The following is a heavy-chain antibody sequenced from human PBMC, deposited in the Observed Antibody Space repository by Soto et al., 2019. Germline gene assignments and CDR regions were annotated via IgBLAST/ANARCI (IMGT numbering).Heavy chain of an antibody. Sequence: PGGSLRLSCVASGFSFKTYEMSWVRQAPGKGLEWIAYIGSSGVTIHYADSVRGRFTISRDNAQNSLYLQMNSLTVEDTGVYYRARRITGKTAYWGQGTLVTVSS. CDR2: IGSSGVTI. V-gene: IGHV3-48*03. CDR1: GFSFKTYE. CDR3: ARRITGKTAY. J-gene: IGHJ4*02. D-gene: IGHD1-20*01.